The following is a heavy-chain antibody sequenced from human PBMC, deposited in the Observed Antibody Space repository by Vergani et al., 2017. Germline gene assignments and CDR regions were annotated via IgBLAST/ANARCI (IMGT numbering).Heavy chain of an antibody. CDR2: ISSSSSYI. D-gene: IGHD3-10*01. V-gene: IGHV3-21*01. Sequence: EVQLVESGGGLVKPGGSLRLSCAASGFTFSSYSMNLVRQAPGKGLEWVSSISSSSSYIYYADSVKGRFTISRDNAKNSLYLQMNSLRAEDTAVYYCARDHVVVRGVIGFGMDVWGQGTTVTVSS. CDR3: ARDHVVVRGVIGFGMDV. J-gene: IGHJ6*02. CDR1: GFTFSSYS.